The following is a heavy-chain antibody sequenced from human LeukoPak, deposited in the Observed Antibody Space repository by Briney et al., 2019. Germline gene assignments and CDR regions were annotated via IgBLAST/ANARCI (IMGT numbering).Heavy chain of an antibody. D-gene: IGHD5-18*01. Sequence: GGSLRLSCAASGFGFSVYWMHWVRQAPGKGLEWVAHIKEDGTSARHADSVKGRFTISRDNAKNTLYLQMNSLTVEDTAVYYCARVPTNSYGFGQWGQGSLVTVSS. CDR1: GFGFSVYW. V-gene: IGHV3-74*01. J-gene: IGHJ4*02. CDR2: IKEDGTSA. CDR3: ARVPTNSYGFGQ.